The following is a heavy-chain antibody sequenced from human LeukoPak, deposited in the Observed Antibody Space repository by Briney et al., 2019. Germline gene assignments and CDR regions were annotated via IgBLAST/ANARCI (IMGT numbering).Heavy chain of an antibody. CDR3: AAARFLEWPFDY. CDR1: GFTFTSSA. D-gene: IGHD3-3*01. Sequence: SEKVSCKASGFTFTSSAMQWVRQARAQPLEGIGWIVVGSVNTNYAQKFQERVTITRDMSTSTAYMELSSLRSEDTAVYYCAAARFLEWPFDYWGQGTLVTVSS. V-gene: IGHV1-58*02. CDR2: IVVGSVNT. J-gene: IGHJ4*02.